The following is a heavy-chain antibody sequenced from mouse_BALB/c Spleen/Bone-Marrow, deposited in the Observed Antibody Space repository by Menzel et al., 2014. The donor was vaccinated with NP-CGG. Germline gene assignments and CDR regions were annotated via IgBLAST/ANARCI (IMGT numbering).Heavy chain of an antibody. J-gene: IGHJ2*01. CDR3: AKGNYVNYVDYFYY. Sequence: EVKLMESGGGLVQPGGSLKLSCAASGFTFSSYGMSWVRQTPDKRLELVASINSNGGSTYYPDSVKGRFTISRDNAKNIPCLQMSSLKSEDTAMYYSAKGNYVNYVDYFYYWGQGTTLTVSS. CDR1: GFTFSSYG. D-gene: IGHD2-1*01. CDR2: INSNGGST. V-gene: IGHV5-6-3*01.